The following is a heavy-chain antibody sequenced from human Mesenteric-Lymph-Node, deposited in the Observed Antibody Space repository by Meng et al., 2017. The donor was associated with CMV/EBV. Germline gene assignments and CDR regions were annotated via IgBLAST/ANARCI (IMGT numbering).Heavy chain of an antibody. J-gene: IGHJ6*02. CDR2: IYYSGST. Sequence: SETLSLTCTVSADSIGSGDYYWGWIRQPPGKRLEWIATIYYSGSTYYNPSLKSRVTISVDTSKNQFSLKLSSVTAADTAVYYCARLAMTRHYLGHYYYYGMDVWGQGTTVTVSS. V-gene: IGHV4-39*07. D-gene: IGHD2-2*01. CDR3: ARLAMTRHYLGHYYYYGMDV. CDR1: ADSIGSGDYY.